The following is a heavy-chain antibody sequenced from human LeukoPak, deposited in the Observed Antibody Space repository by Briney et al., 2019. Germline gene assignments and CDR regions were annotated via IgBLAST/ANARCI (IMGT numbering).Heavy chain of an antibody. Sequence: GGSLRLSCAASGFTFSTYGVYWVRQAPGKGLEWVSSISSSSSYIYYADSVKGRFTISRDNAKNSLYLQMNSLRAEDTAVYYCARDPPVSYDILTGYHDYWGQGTLVTVSS. CDR3: ARDPPVSYDILTGYHDY. J-gene: IGHJ4*02. CDR1: GFTFSTYG. V-gene: IGHV3-21*01. D-gene: IGHD3-9*01. CDR2: ISSSSSYI.